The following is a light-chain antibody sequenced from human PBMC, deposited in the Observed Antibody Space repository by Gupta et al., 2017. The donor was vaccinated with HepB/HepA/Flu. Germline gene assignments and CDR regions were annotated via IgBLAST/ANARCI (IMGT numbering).Light chain of an antibody. J-gene: IGKJ1*01. CDR3: QKYNSAPQT. V-gene: IGKV1-27*01. Sequence: TQMTQSTSSLSASIGDRVTITCRTSQGISNYLAWYQQKPGKVPKLLIYDASTLQSGVPSRFSGSGSRTDFTLTISSLQPEDVATYYCQKYNSAPQTFGQGTKVEIK. CDR2: DAS. CDR1: QGISNY.